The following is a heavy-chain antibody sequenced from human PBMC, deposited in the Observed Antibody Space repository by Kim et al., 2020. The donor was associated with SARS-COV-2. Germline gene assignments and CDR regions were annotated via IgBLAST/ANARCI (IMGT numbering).Heavy chain of an antibody. CDR1: GFTFSDYY. V-gene: IGHV3-11*06. Sequence: GGSLRLSCAASGFTFSDYYMSWIRQAPGKGLEWVSYISSSSSSTNYADSVKGRFTISRDNAKNTLYLQMNSLRAEDTAVYYCARVLRYFDWSSMDVWGQGATVTVSS. CDR2: ISSSSSST. D-gene: IGHD3-9*01. J-gene: IGHJ6*02. CDR3: ARVLRYFDWSSMDV.